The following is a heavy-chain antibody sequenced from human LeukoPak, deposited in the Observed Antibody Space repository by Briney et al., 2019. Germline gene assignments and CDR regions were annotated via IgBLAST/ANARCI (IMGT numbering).Heavy chain of an antibody. CDR2: IWYDGSNK. V-gene: IGHV3-33*01. CDR1: GFTFSSYG. D-gene: IGHD1-26*01. CDR3: ASFLGATLDY. Sequence: GGSLRLSCAASGFTFSSYGMHWVRQAPGKGLEWVAVIWYDGSNKYYADSVKGRFTISRDNSKDTLYLQMNSLRAEDTAVYYCASFLGATLDYWGQGTLVTVSS. J-gene: IGHJ4*02.